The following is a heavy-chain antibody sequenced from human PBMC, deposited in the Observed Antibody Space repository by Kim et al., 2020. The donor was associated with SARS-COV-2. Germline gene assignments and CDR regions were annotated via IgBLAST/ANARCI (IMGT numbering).Heavy chain of an antibody. J-gene: IGHJ6*02. CDR1: GFTFSSYA. CDR2: ISSNGGST. V-gene: IGHV3-64D*09. CDR3: VIFPHSRKLLLTYYYYYGMDV. D-gene: IGHD2-15*01. Sequence: GGSLRLSCSASGFTFSSYAMHWVRQAPGKGLEYVSAISSNGGSTYYADSVKGRFTISRDNSKNTLYLQMSSLRAEDTAVYYCVIFPHSRKLLLTYYYYYGMDVWGQGTTVTVSS.